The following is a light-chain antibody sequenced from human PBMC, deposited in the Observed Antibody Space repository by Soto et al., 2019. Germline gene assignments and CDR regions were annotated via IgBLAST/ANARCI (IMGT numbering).Light chain of an antibody. CDR2: DVS. Sequence: QSALTQPASVSGSPGQSVTISCTGTSSDVGGYNYVSWYQQPPGTAPKLMIYDVSNRPSGVSNRFSGSKSGNTASLTITGLQAEDEADYYCSSYTSSSTRVFGGGTKLTVL. V-gene: IGLV2-14*01. J-gene: IGLJ2*01. CDR3: SSYTSSSTRV. CDR1: SSDVGGYNY.